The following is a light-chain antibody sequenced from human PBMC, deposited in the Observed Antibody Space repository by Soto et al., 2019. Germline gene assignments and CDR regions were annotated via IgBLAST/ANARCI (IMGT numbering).Light chain of an antibody. CDR2: APS. V-gene: IGKV1-9*01. J-gene: IGKJ4*01. Sequence: IQVTQTPSSLSASVGDRVTITCLASEDISSYLGWYQQKPRKAPALLIYAPSTLQSGVPSRFGGSEFGTDFTLTICSLQAEDFASYYCQQLRSYPSTVGGGT. CDR1: EDISSY. CDR3: QQLRSYPST.